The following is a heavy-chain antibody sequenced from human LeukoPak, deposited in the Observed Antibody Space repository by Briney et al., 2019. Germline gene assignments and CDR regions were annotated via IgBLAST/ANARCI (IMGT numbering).Heavy chain of an antibody. CDR2: IKQDGSEK. V-gene: IGHV3-7*01. CDR1: GFTFSSYW. D-gene: IGHD6-6*01. Sequence: GGSLRLSCAASGFTFSSYWMSWVRQAPGKGVEWVANIKQDGSEKYCVDSVKGRFTISRDNAKNSLYLQMNSLRAEDTAVYYCARGRIAARLDYWGQGTLVTVSS. J-gene: IGHJ4*02. CDR3: ARGRIAARLDY.